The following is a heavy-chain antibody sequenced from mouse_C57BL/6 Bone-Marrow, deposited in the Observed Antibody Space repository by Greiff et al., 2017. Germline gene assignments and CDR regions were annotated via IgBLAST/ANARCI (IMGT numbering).Heavy chain of an antibody. J-gene: IGHJ1*01. V-gene: IGHV1-69*02. Sequence: VQLQQPGAELVKPGASVKLSCKASGYTFTSYWMHWVKQRPGQGLEWIGMIDPSDGYTNYNEKFKGKATMTVDKSSSTAYMQLSSLTSEDSAVYVCERGYGDYVGMDYWGQGTTVTVSA. D-gene: IGHD2-4*01. CDR1: GYTFTSYW. CDR3: ERGYGDYVGMDY. CDR2: IDPSDGYT.